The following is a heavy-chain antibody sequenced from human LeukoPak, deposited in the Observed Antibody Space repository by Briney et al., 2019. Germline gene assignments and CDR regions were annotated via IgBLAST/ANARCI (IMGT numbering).Heavy chain of an antibody. CDR3: GGAYYYGSGSRDEGYYYYGMDV. CDR1: GGTFISYA. J-gene: IGHJ6*02. Sequence: ASVKVSCKASGGTFISYAISWVRQAPGQGLEWMGGIIPIFGTANYAQKFQGRVTITADESTSTAYMELSSLRSEDTAVYYCGGAYYYGSGSRDEGYYYYGMDVWGQGTTVTVSS. V-gene: IGHV1-69*13. D-gene: IGHD3-10*01. CDR2: IIPIFGTA.